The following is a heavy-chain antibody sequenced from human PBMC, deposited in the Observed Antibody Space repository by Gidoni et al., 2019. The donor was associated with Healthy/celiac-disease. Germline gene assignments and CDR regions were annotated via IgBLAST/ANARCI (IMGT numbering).Heavy chain of an antibody. Sequence: QVQLQESGPGLVKPSERLSLTCTVSGGSISSYYWSWIRQPPGKGLEWIGYIYYSGGTNYNPSLNSRFTISVDPSKTPFSLKLSSVTAADTAVYYCARARFGPRGCPGRFDPWGQGTLVTVSS. CDR1: GGSISSYY. CDR2: IYYSGGT. J-gene: IGHJ5*02. CDR3: ARARFGPRGCPGRFDP. D-gene: IGHD3-10*01. V-gene: IGHV4-59*01.